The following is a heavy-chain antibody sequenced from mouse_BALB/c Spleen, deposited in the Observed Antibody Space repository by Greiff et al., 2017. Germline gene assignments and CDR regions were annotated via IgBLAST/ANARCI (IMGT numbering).Heavy chain of an antibody. Sequence: EVQVVESGGGLVQPGGSMKLSCVASGFTFSNYWMNWVRQSPEKGLEWVAEIRLKSNNYATHYAESVKGRFTISRDDSKSSVYLQMNNLRAEDTGIYYCTRDGYLDYWGQGTTLTVSS. CDR2: IRLKSNNYAT. D-gene: IGHD1-1*01. CDR3: TRDGYLDY. V-gene: IGHV6-6*02. J-gene: IGHJ2*01. CDR1: GFTFSNYW.